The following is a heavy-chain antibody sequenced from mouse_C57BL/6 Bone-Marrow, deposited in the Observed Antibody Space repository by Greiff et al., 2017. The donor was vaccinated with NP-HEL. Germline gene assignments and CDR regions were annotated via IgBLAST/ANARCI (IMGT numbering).Heavy chain of an antibody. Sequence: QVQLQQSGAELMKPGASVKLSCKATGYTFTGYWIEWVKQRPGHGLEWIGEILPGSGSTNYNEKFKGKATFTADTSSNTAYMQLRSLTTEDSAIYYCSSPIYYYGSRGYFDVWGTGTTVTVSS. CDR2: ILPGSGST. CDR1: GYTFTGYW. V-gene: IGHV1-9*01. D-gene: IGHD1-1*01. J-gene: IGHJ1*03. CDR3: SSPIYYYGSRGYFDV.